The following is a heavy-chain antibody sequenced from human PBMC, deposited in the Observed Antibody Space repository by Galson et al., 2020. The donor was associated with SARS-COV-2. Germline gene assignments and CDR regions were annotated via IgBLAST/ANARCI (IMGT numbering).Heavy chain of an antibody. CDR1: GDTVSSNSAA. V-gene: IGHV6-1*01. Sequence: SPTPSPTCAISGDTVSSNSAAWNWIRQSPSRGLEWPGRTYYRSQWSTDYAVSVKSRITINPDTSKNQFSLQLNSVTPEDTAIYYCAGRVAGAGSLQIWGQGTMVIVSS. CDR3: AGRVAGAGSLQI. D-gene: IGHD6-13*01. CDR2: TYYRSQWST. J-gene: IGHJ3*02.